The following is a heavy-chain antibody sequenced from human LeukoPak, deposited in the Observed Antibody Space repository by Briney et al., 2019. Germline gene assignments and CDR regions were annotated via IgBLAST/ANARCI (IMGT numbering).Heavy chain of an antibody. D-gene: IGHD3-10*01. V-gene: IGHV1-8*02. J-gene: IGHJ4*02. CDR1: GYTFTGDY. CDR2: MNPNSGTT. Sequence: ASVKVSCKASGYTFTGDYMHWVRQAPGQGLEWMGWMNPNSGTTSYARKFQGRVTMTRNTPISTAYMELSSLRSEDTAVYYCARTPRGRHFDYWGQGALVTVSS. CDR3: ARTPRGRHFDY.